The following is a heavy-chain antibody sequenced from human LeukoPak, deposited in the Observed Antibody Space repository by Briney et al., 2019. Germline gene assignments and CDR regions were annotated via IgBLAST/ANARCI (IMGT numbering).Heavy chain of an antibody. CDR1: GGSINNYY. Sequence: PSETLSLTCTVSGGSINNYYWSWIRQPPGKGLEWIGYIHYSGSTNYNPSLKSRVTISVDTSTNQFSLKLTSVTAADTAVYYCARGHGSWEYYFDYWGQGTLVTVSS. J-gene: IGHJ4*02. CDR3: ARGHGSWEYYFDY. CDR2: IHYSGST. V-gene: IGHV4-59*01. D-gene: IGHD6-13*01.